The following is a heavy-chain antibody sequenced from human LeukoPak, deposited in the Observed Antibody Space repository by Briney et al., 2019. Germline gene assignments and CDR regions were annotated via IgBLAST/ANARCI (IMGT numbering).Heavy chain of an antibody. CDR2: INQDGSEK. Sequence: GGSLRLSCAASGFTFSILDMTWVRQAPGKGLEWVANINQDGSEKYYVDSVKGRFTLSRDNAKNSLYLQMNSLRAEDTAVYYCARVTSGLDYWGQGTLVTVSS. CDR1: GFTFSILD. CDR3: ARVTSGLDY. V-gene: IGHV3-7*01. J-gene: IGHJ4*02.